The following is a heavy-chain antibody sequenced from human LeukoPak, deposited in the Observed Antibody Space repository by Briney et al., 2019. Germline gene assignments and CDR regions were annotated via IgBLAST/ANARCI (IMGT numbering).Heavy chain of an antibody. V-gene: IGHV3-23*01. J-gene: IGHJ4*02. CDR1: GFTFSSYA. D-gene: IGHD3-10*01. CDR3: AKDGQWFGELLGY. CDR2: ISGSGGST. Sequence: GESLRLSCAASGFTFSSYAMSWVRQAPGKGLEWVSAISGSGGSTYYADSVKGRFTISRDNSKNTLYLQMNSLRAEDTAVYYCAKDGQWFGELLGYWGQGTLVTVSS.